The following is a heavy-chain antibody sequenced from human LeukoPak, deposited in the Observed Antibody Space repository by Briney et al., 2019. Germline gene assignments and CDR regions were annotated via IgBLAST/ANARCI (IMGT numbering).Heavy chain of an antibody. J-gene: IGHJ4*02. CDR1: GFTFNNYW. CDR2: TNSDGSST. Sequence: GGSLRLSCAASGFTFNNYWMHWVRQGPGKGLVWVSGTNSDGSSTGYADSVEGRFTISRDDAKNTVYLQMSSLRAEDTAMYYCARGHGDYIDYWGQGTLVTVSA. D-gene: IGHD4-17*01. V-gene: IGHV3-74*01. CDR3: ARGHGDYIDY.